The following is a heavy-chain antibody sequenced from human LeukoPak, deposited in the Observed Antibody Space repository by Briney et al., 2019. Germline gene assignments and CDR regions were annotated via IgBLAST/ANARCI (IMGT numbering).Heavy chain of an antibody. CDR3: ARQREYYGSSGYYSFDY. D-gene: IGHD3-22*01. Sequence: SETLSLTCTASGXSISTYYGSWIRQPPGKGLEWIAYIYSSGSTNYNPCLKSRFTISLDTSKNPFSLKLSTLTAADTAVYYCARQREYYGSSGYYSFDYWGQGTLVTVSS. V-gene: IGHV4-59*08. CDR2: IYSSGST. J-gene: IGHJ4*02. CDR1: GXSISTYY.